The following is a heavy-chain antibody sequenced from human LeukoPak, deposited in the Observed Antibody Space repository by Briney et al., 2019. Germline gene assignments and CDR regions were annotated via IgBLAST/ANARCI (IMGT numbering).Heavy chain of an antibody. J-gene: IGHJ2*01. D-gene: IGHD6-13*01. Sequence: ASVKVSCKASGGTFSSYTISWVRQAPGQGLEWMGRIIPILGIANYAQKFQGRVTITADKSTSTAYMEPSSLRSEDTAVYYCARGTAAGHWYFDLWGRGTLVTVSS. CDR2: IIPILGIA. CDR1: GGTFSSYT. V-gene: IGHV1-69*02. CDR3: ARGTAAGHWYFDL.